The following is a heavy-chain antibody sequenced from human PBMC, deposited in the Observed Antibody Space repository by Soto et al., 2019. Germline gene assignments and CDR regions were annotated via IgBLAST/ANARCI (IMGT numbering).Heavy chain of an antibody. J-gene: IGHJ4*02. CDR1: GFTLSDYY. CDR2: ISSSGRTI. CDR3: ARNSEHFVC. Sequence: QVQLVESGGGLVKPGGALRLSCAVSGFTLSDYYMSWIRLAPGKGLECISYISSSGRTIYYADSTKGLFTSSRDNAKNSLYLQLNRLRAEDSAGYYWARNSEHFVCWGLGVLVSVSS. D-gene: IGHD6-13*01. V-gene: IGHV3-11*01.